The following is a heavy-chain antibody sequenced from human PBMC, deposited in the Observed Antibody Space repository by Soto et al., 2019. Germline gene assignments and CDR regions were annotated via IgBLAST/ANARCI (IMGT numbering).Heavy chain of an antibody. J-gene: IGHJ6*03. CDR1: GGPISSDS. Sequence: QVQLQESGPGLVRPSETLSLTCTVSGGPISSDSWTWIRQPPGKAMEWIGYIYDYGSSYYSPSLESRVAFSVDTSKNQFSLRLTSVTAADTAMYYCARVRTSLDLYYYYMDVWGRGTTVTVSS. CDR2: IYDYGSS. CDR3: ARVRTSLDLYYYYMDV. V-gene: IGHV4-59*08. D-gene: IGHD2-2*01.